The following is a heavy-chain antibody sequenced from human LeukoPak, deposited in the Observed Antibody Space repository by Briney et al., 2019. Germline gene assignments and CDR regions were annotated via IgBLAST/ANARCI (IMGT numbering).Heavy chain of an antibody. V-gene: IGHV3-66*01. D-gene: IGHD6-13*01. CDR2: ISSAGTT. CDR3: ARDLEAANTYYFDY. Sequence: GGSLRLSCAASGFTLSSSYMSWVRQAPGKGLEWVSIISSAGTTYYSDSVKGRFTISRDNSKNTVYLQVNSLRDEDTAVYYCARDLEAANTYYFDYWGQGTMVTVSS. CDR1: GFTLSSSY. J-gene: IGHJ4*02.